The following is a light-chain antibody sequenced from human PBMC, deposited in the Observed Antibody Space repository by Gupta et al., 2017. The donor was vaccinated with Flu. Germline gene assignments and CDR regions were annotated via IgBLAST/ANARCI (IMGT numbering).Light chain of an antibody. CDR1: SSNIGAGYD. CDR3: QSYDISLSGWV. Sequence: QSVLTQPPSVSGAPGQRVTISCTGSSSNIGAGYDVPWYQHLPGTAPKLLIYGNSNRPSGVPDRFSGSKSGTSASLAITGFQAEDEADYYCQSYDISLSGWVFGGGTKLTVL. V-gene: IGLV1-40*01. CDR2: GNS. J-gene: IGLJ3*02.